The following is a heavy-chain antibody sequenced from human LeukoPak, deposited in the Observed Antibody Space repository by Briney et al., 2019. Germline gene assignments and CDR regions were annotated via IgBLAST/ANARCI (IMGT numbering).Heavy chain of an antibody. CDR2: IYYSGST. Sequence: SETLSLTCTVSGGSISGSSYHWGWIRQSPGKGLEWIGSIYYSGSTYYNPSLKSRVTISVDTSKNQFSLKLSSVTAADTAVYYCARDPGVWFGSKDAFDIWGQGTMVTVSS. D-gene: IGHD3-10*01. V-gene: IGHV4-39*07. CDR3: ARDPGVWFGSKDAFDI. J-gene: IGHJ3*02. CDR1: GGSISGSSYH.